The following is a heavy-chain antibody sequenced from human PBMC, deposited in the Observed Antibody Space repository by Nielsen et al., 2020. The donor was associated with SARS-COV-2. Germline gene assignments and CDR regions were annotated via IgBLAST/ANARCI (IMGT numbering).Heavy chain of an antibody. J-gene: IGHJ4*02. CDR3: ARGGEYYDILTGYRPPDY. Sequence: AGSLRLSCTVSGGSISSGGYYWSWIRQPPGKGLEWIGYIYYSGSTNYNPSLKSRVTISVDTSKNQFSLKLSSVTAADTAAYYCARGGEYYDILTGYRPPDYWGQGTLVTVSS. CDR2: IYYSGST. CDR1: GGSISSGGYY. D-gene: IGHD3-9*01. V-gene: IGHV4-61*08.